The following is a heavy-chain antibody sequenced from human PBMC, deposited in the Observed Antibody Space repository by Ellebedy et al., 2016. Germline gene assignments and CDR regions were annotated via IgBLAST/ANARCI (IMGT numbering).Heavy chain of an antibody. CDR2: ISGNGDAT. CDR3: ARSVILWYFDL. Sequence: ETLSLXXAAAGFTFKHHNMAWVRQAPGAGLEWVSGISGNGDATYYTDSVKGRFTISRDNFNNTLTLQMNSLRAEDTAIYYCARSVILWYFDLWGRGTLVTVSS. J-gene: IGHJ2*01. D-gene: IGHD2/OR15-2a*01. CDR1: GFTFKHHN. V-gene: IGHV3-23*01.